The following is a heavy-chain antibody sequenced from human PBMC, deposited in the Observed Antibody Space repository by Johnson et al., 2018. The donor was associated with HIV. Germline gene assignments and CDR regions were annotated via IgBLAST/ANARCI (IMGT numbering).Heavy chain of an antibody. Sequence: QVQLVESWGGVVQAGKSLRLSCAASGFSLSSFGMFWARQAPGKGLEWVAVISYDGSNKYYADSVKGRFSISRDNSKNTLYLQMNSLRAEDTAVYYCAKAVAVVWAFDIWGQGTMVTVSS. J-gene: IGHJ3*02. CDR3: AKAVAVVWAFDI. D-gene: IGHD2-15*01. CDR2: ISYDGSNK. CDR1: GFSLSSFG. V-gene: IGHV3-33*05.